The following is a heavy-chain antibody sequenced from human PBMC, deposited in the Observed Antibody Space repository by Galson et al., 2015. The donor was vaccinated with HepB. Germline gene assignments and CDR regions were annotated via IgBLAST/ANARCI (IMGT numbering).Heavy chain of an antibody. CDR2: INPSGGST. V-gene: IGHV1-46*01. Sequence: SVKVSCKASGYTFTSYYMHWVRQAPGQGLEWMGIINPSGGSTSYAQKFQGRVTMTRDTSTSTVYMELSSLRSEDTAVYYCARDRLRVGATGVSFDYWGQGTLVTVSS. J-gene: IGHJ4*02. CDR1: GYTFTSYY. D-gene: IGHD1-26*01. CDR3: ARDRLRVGATGVSFDY.